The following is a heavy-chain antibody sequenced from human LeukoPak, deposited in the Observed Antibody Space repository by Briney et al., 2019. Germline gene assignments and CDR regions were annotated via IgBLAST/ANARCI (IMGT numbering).Heavy chain of an antibody. D-gene: IGHD5-18*01. V-gene: IGHV4-39*02. Sequence: SETLSLTCTVSGGSISSNSYYWGWIRQPPGKGLEWIGSIYYSGSTYYNPSLKSRVTISVDTSKNQFPLQLNSVTPDDTAVYYCAREGYSFDSWGQGTLVTVSS. J-gene: IGHJ4*02. CDR3: AREGYSFDS. CDR1: GGSISSNSYY. CDR2: IYYSGST.